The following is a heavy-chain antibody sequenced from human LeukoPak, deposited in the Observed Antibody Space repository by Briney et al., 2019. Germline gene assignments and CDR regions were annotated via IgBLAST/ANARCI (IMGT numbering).Heavy chain of an antibody. CDR1: GYSISSGYY. J-gene: IGHJ4*02. D-gene: IGHD3-10*01. V-gene: IGHV4-38-2*02. CDR2: IYHSGST. CDR3: FYGSGSYYNGIDY. Sequence: PSETLSLTCTVSGYSISSGYYWGWIRQPPGKGLEWIGSIYHSGSTYYNPSLKSRVTISVDTSKNQFSLKLSSVTAADTAVYYCFYGSGSYYNGIDYWGQGTLVTVSS.